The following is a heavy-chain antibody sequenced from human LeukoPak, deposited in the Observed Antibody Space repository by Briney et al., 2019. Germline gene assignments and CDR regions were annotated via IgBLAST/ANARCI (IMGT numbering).Heavy chain of an antibody. CDR1: GGSISSYY. V-gene: IGHV4-59*01. CDR2: IYYSGST. D-gene: IGHD3-10*01. J-gene: IGHJ4*02. CDR3: ARGGSYGSGFPPKPFDY. Sequence: PSEILSLTCTVSGGSISSYYWSWIRQPPGKGLEWIGYIYYSGSTNCNPSLKSRVTISVDTSKNQFSLKLSSVTAADTAVYYCARGGSYGSGFPPKPFDYWGQGTLVTVSS.